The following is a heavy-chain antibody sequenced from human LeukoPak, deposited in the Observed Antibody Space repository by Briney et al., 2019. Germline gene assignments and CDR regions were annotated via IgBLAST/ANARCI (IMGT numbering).Heavy chain of an antibody. CDR2: ISYDGSNK. CDR3: ARGYCGGDCYGD. J-gene: IGHJ1*01. D-gene: IGHD2-21*02. CDR1: GFTFSGYP. V-gene: IGHV3-30-3*01. Sequence: GKSLRLSCAASGFTFSGYPIHWVRQAPGKGLEWVAVISYDGSNKYYADSVKGRFTISRDNSKNTLYLQMNSLRVEDMAVYYCARGYCGGDCYGDWGQGTLVTVS.